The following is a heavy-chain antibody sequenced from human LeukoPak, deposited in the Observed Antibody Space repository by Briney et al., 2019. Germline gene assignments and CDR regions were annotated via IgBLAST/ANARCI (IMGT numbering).Heavy chain of an antibody. V-gene: IGHV4-31*03. Sequence: PSETLSLTCTVPGGSISSGGYYWSWIRQHPGKGLEWIGYIYYSGSTYYNPSLKSRVTISVDTSKNQFSLKLSSVTAADTAVYYCARANSGYEYFDYWGQGTLVTVSS. J-gene: IGHJ4*02. CDR2: IYYSGST. CDR3: ARANSGYEYFDY. D-gene: IGHD5-12*01. CDR1: GGSISSGGYY.